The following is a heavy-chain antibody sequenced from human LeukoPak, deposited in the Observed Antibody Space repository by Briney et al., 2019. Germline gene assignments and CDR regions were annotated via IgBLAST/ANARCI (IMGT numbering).Heavy chain of an antibody. CDR3: ARGVVAARFWFDP. Sequence: SETLSLTCAVYGGSFSGYYWSWIRQPPGKGLEWIGEINHSGSTNYNPSLKSRVTISVDTSKNQFSLKLSSVTAADTAVYYCARGVVAARFWFDPWGQGTLVTVSS. D-gene: IGHD2-15*01. CDR2: INHSGST. CDR1: GGSFSGYY. J-gene: IGHJ5*02. V-gene: IGHV4-34*01.